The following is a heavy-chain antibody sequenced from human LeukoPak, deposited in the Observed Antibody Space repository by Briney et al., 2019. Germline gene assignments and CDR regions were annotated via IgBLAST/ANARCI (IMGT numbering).Heavy chain of an antibody. Sequence: SDPLSLTCTVSGRPISSCSYHWSWIRQPAGKGLEWMGRIYTSGSTHYNHSLKSRVTISVDTSKNQFSLKLGSVTAADTAVYHCARESLYGDPVSYYYYIDVWGKGNTVTISS. V-gene: IGHV4-61*02. CDR3: ARESLYGDPVSYYYYIDV. D-gene: IGHD4-17*01. J-gene: IGHJ6*03. CDR2: IYTSGST. CDR1: GRPISSCSYH.